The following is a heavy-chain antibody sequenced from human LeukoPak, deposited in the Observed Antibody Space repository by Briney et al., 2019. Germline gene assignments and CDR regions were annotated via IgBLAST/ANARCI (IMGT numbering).Heavy chain of an antibody. D-gene: IGHD3-10*01. CDR2: IDWDDDK. CDR1: GFSLSTSGMS. J-gene: IGHJ6*04. V-gene: IGHV2-70*11. Sequence: SGPTLVNPTQTLTLTCTFSGFSLSTSGMSVSWIRQPPGKALEWLARIDWDDDKYYSTSLKTRLTISKDTSKNQVVLTMTNMDPVDTATYYCTYYYGSGSRVMDVWGRGTTVTISS. CDR3: TYYYGSGSRVMDV.